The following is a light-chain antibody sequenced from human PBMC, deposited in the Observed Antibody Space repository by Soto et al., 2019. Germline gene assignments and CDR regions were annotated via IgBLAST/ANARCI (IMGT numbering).Light chain of an antibody. CDR3: MRAAHWPWT. Sequence: DVVMTQSPLSLPVTLGQPASMSCRSSQSLVFTDGNTYLSWFQQRPGQSPRRLIYQVSRRDSGVPDRFSGSGSGADFTLRISRVEAEDLGVYYCMRAAHWPWTFGQGTKVEIK. CDR1: QSLVFTDGNTY. J-gene: IGKJ1*01. CDR2: QVS. V-gene: IGKV2-30*01.